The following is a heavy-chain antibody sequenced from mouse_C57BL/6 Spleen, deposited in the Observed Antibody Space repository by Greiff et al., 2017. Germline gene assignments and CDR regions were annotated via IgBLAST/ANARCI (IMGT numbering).Heavy chain of an antibody. D-gene: IGHD2-5*01. J-gene: IGHJ2*01. V-gene: IGHV5-6*01. CDR1: GFTFSSYG. CDR3: ARNYYSSYPYFDY. Sequence: EVQLVESGGDLVKPGGSLKLSCAASGFTFSSYGMSWVRQTPDKRLEWVATISSGGSYTYYPDNVKGRFTISRDNAKNTLYLQKRRLKYEDTDMYDGARNYYSSYPYFDYWGQGTTLTVSS. CDR2: ISSGGSYT.